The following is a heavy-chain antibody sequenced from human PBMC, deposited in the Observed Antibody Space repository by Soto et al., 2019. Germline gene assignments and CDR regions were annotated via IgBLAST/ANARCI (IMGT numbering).Heavy chain of an antibody. D-gene: IGHD3-10*01. CDR1: GFTFSSYE. CDR3: ARAGDRANHPPGDYYYGMDV. Sequence: PGGSLRLSCAASGFTFSSYEMNWVRQAPGKGLEWVSYISSSGSTIYYADSVKGRFTISRDNAKNSLYLQMNSLRAEDTAVYYCARAGDRANHPPGDYYYGMDVWGQGTTVTVSS. V-gene: IGHV3-48*03. J-gene: IGHJ6*02. CDR2: ISSSGSTI.